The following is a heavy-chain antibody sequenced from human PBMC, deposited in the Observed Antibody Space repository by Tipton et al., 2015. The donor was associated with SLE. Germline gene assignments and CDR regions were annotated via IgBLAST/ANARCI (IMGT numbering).Heavy chain of an antibody. CDR3: ARDSSSWYPNWFDP. CDR2: ISGSTSDT. CDR1: GFTFSVYT. V-gene: IGHV3-21*06. J-gene: IGHJ5*02. Sequence: GSLRLSCAASGFTFSVYTMNWVRQAPGKGLEWVSSISGSTSDTFYTDSVKGRFTISRDNAKNSLYLQMNSLRAEDTAVYYCARDSSSWYPNWFDPWGQGTLVTVSS. D-gene: IGHD6-13*01.